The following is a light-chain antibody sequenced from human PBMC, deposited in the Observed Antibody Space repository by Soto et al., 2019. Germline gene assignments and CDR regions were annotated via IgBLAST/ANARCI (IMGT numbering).Light chain of an antibody. CDR3: SSYAASNNV. J-gene: IGLJ1*01. Sequence: QAVVTQPPSASGTPGQRVTISCSGSTSNIGSKIVTWYQQFPGTAPKLLIYNTNQRPSGVPDRFSASKSGNTASLTVSGLQADDEAEYYCSSYAASNNVFGTGTKLTVL. CDR1: TSNIGSKI. V-gene: IGLV1-44*01. CDR2: NTN.